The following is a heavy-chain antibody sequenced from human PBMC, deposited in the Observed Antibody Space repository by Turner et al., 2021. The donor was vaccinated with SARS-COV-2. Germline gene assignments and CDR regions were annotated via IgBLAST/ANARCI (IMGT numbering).Heavy chain of an antibody. V-gene: IGHV3-30*18. CDR3: ANGIGYCSSTTCRYGMDV. CDR2: RSYDGTKQ. J-gene: IGHJ6*02. Sequence: QVQLVASGGGVVPPGRSLILSCAASGFTLSNYGMHWVRQAPCKGLEGVAVRSYDGTKQYYADSVKGRFTISRDKSKNTLYLQMNSLRAEDTAVYYCANGIGYCSSTTCRYGMDVWGQGTTVTVSS. D-gene: IGHD2-2*01. CDR1: GFTLSNYG.